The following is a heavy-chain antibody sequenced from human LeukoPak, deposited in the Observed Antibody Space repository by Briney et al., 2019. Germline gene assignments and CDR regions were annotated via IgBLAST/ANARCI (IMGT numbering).Heavy chain of an antibody. J-gene: IGHJ5*02. CDR1: GGSISSSSYY. Sequence: SETLSLTCTVSGGSISSSSYYWGWIRQPPGKGLEWIGSIYYSGSTYYNPSLKSRVTISVDTSKNQFSLKLSSVTAADTAVYYCAVLLTTVTRNWFDPWGQGTLVTVSS. D-gene: IGHD4-17*01. CDR2: IYYSGST. CDR3: AVLLTTVTRNWFDP. V-gene: IGHV4-39*07.